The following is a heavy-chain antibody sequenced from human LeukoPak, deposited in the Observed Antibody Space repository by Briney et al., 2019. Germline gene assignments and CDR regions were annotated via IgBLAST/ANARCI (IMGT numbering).Heavy chain of an antibody. Sequence: KPSETLSLTCTVSGGSVNNYYWSWIRQPPGKGLEWIGYIYYSGSTHYNPSLKSRVTISVDTSKNQFSLKLSSVTAADTAVYYCAGMRITTPTVRTLDYWGQGTLVTVSS. CDR3: AGMRITTPTVRTLDY. D-gene: IGHD1-14*01. V-gene: IGHV4-59*02. CDR1: GGSVNNYY. CDR2: IYYSGST. J-gene: IGHJ4*02.